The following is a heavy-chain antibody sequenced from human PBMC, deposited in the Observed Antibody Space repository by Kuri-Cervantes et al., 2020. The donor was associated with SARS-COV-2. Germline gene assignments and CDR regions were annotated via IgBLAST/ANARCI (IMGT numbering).Heavy chain of an antibody. J-gene: IGHJ4*02. D-gene: IGHD3-3*01. CDR1: GYTFTSYG. Sequence: ASVKVSCKASGYTFTSYGISWVRQAPGQGLEWMGWIGAYNGNTNYAQKLQGRVTMTTDTSTSTAYMELRSLRSDDTAVYYCARDQLSFTIFGVVITYFDYWGQGTLVTVSS. CDR3: ARDQLSFTIFGVVITYFDY. CDR2: IGAYNGNT. V-gene: IGHV1-18*01.